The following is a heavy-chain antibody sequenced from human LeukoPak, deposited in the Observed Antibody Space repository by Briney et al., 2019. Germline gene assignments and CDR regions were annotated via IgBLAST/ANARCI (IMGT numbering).Heavy chain of an antibody. CDR1: GYTLTELS. D-gene: IGHD6-19*01. V-gene: IGHV1-24*01. J-gene: IGHJ5*02. CDR3: ARGNSGWCAGDWFDP. Sequence: ASVKVSCKVSGYTLTELSMHWVRQAPGKGLEWMGGFDPEDGETIYAQKFQGRVTMTEDTSTDTAYMELRSLRSDDTAVYYCARGNSGWCAGDWFDPWGQGTLVTVSS. CDR2: FDPEDGET.